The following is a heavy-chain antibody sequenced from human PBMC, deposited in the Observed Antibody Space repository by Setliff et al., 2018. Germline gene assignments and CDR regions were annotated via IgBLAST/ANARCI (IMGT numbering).Heavy chain of an antibody. J-gene: IGHJ4*02. V-gene: IGHV4-38-2*01. Sequence: SETLSLICAVSGYSISSGYYWGWIRQPPGKGLEWIGSIYHSGSTYYNPSLKSRVTISVDTSKNQFSLKLSSVTAADTAVYYCARLWRRIQQIDYWGQGTLVTVSS. D-gene: IGHD3-10*01. CDR1: GYSISSGYY. CDR3: ARLWRRIQQIDY. CDR2: IYHSGST.